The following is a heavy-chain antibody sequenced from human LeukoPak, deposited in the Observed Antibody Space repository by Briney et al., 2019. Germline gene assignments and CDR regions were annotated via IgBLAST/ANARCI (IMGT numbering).Heavy chain of an antibody. CDR1: GFTFGDYA. V-gene: IGHV3-49*04. Sequence: GSLSLSCTASGFTFGDYAMSWVRQAPGKGLEWVGFFRSKTYGGTTEYAASVKGRFTISRDDSKSIAYLQMNSLKTEDTALYYCTREVGSFYFSYMDVWGNGTTVTVSS. D-gene: IGHD1-26*01. J-gene: IGHJ6*03. CDR2: FRSKTYGGTT. CDR3: TREVGSFYFSYMDV.